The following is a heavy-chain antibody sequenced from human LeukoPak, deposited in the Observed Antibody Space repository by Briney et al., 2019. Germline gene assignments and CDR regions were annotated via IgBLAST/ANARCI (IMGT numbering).Heavy chain of an antibody. CDR3: AKDQYQLLQYYYYGMDV. J-gene: IGHJ6*02. CDR2: ISGSGGST. V-gene: IGHV3-23*01. Sequence: GGSLRLSCAASGFTFSSYAMSWVRQAPGKGLEWVSAISGSGGSTYYADSVEGRFTISRDNSKNTLYLQMNSLSAEDTAVYYCAKDQYQLLQYYYYGMDVWGQGTTVTVYS. CDR1: GFTFSSYA. D-gene: IGHD2-2*01.